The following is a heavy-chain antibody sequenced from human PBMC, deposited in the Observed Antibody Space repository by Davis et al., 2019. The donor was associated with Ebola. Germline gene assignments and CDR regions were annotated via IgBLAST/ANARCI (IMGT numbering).Heavy chain of an antibody. D-gene: IGHD3-3*01. V-gene: IGHV4-59*08. CDR3: ATTSGVTIFWPSFDY. Sequence: SETLSLTCIVSGASISSYYWTWIRQPPGKGLEWIAYMYNGGSANYNPSLKSRVTISMDTSKKQFFLKLSSVTAADTAVYYCATTSGVTIFWPSFDYWGQGTLVTVSS. J-gene: IGHJ4*02. CDR1: GASISSYY. CDR2: MYNGGSA.